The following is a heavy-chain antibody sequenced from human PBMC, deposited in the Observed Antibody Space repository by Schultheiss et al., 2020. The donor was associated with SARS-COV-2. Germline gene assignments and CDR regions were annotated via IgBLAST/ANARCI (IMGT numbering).Heavy chain of an antibody. V-gene: IGHV4-39*07. J-gene: IGHJ5*02. CDR2: IYYSRST. D-gene: IGHD6-19*01. CDR1: GGSISSSSYY. Sequence: SETLSLTCTVSGGSISSSSYYWGWIRQPPGKGLEWIGSIYYSRSTYYNPSLKSRVTISVDTSKIQFSLKLSSVTAADTAVYYCASLSASKQWPWGQGTLVTVSS. CDR3: ASLSASKQWP.